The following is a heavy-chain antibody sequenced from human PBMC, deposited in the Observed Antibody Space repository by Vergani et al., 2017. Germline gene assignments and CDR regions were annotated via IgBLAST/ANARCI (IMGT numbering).Heavy chain of an antibody. CDR2: ISSSGSTI. CDR1: GFTFSDYY. CDR3: ARVGTWYNWNDRHAFDI. V-gene: IGHV3-11*01. D-gene: IGHD1-1*01. Sequence: QVQLVESGGGLVKPGGSLRLSCAASGFTFSDYYMSWIRQAPGKGLEWVSYISSSGSTIYYADSVKGRFTIARDNAKNSLYLQMNSLRAEDTAVYYGARVGTWYNWNDRHAFDIWGQGTMVTVSS. J-gene: IGHJ3*02.